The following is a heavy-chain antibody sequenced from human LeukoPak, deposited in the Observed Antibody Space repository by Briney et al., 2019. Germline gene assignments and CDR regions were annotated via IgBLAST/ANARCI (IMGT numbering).Heavy chain of an antibody. V-gene: IGHV3-9*01. J-gene: IGHJ4*02. CDR3: AKDYGGNHWFDY. Sequence: GGSLRLSSAASGFTFDGYAMHWVRQAPGKGLEWVSGISWDSGAIGYADSVKGRFTISRDNAKNSLYLQMDSLRAEDTALYYCAKDYGGNHWFDYWGQGTLVTVSS. D-gene: IGHD4-23*01. CDR1: GFTFDGYA. CDR2: ISWDSGAI.